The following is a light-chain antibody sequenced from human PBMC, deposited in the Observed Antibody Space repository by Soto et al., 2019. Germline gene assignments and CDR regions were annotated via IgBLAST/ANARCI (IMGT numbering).Light chain of an antibody. CDR3: HQYASSLLS. V-gene: IGKV3-20*01. CDR1: KSVSNSY. Sequence: EIVLTQSPGTLSLSPGERATLSCRASKSVSNSYFGWYQQKPGQAPRLLIYGASSRATGIPDRFSGSGSGTDFTLTISRLEPEDFGVYYCHQYASSLLSFGGGTKVEIK. CDR2: GAS. J-gene: IGKJ4*01.